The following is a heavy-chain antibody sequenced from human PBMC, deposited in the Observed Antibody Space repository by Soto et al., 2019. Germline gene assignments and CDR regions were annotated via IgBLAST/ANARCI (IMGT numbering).Heavy chain of an antibody. Sequence: PSETLRLSCAASGFTFSSFWMDWVRQAPGKGLEWVANISPDGSEKHYVDSVRGRFTISRDNARNSLYLHMRSLTAEDSALYYCSRSLNSWGQGTRVTVSS. CDR1: GFTFSSFW. CDR2: ISPDGSEK. V-gene: IGHV3-7*01. CDR3: SRSLNS. J-gene: IGHJ4*02.